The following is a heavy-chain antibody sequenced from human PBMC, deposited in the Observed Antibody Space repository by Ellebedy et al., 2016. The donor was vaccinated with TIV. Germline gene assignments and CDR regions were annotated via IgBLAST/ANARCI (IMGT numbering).Heavy chain of an antibody. CDR1: GGTFSKYA. Sequence: AASVKVSCKASGGTFSKYAISWVRQAPGQGLEWMGRIISILGITNYAQKFQGRVTMTTDTSTSTAYMEQRSLRSDDTAVYFCARDFHCSSTNCYERPSLYYFDYWGQGTPVTVSS. J-gene: IGHJ4*02. D-gene: IGHD2-2*01. V-gene: IGHV1-69*04. CDR2: IISILGIT. CDR3: ARDFHCSSTNCYERPSLYYFDY.